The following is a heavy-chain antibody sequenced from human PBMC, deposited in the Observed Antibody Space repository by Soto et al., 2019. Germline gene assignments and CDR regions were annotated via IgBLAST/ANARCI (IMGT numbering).Heavy chain of an antibody. CDR1: GYTFTGHY. V-gene: IGHV1-2*02. CDR3: ARGLQSLLVRGGSGLDV. CDR2: INPNSGDT. J-gene: IGHJ6*02. D-gene: IGHD6-25*01. Sequence: QVQLVQSGAEVKKPGASVKISCKASGYTFTGHYMHWVRQAPGQGLEWMGWINPNSGDTNYAQKFQAGVTMTRDTYISTVYMELSRLRSDDTAVYYCARGLQSLLVRGGSGLDVWGQGTTVTVSS.